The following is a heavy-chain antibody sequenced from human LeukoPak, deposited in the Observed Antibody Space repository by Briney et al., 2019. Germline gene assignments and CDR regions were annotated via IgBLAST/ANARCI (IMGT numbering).Heavy chain of an antibody. J-gene: IGHJ4*02. D-gene: IGHD3-10*01. Sequence: ASVKVSCKASGYTFTSYGISWVRQAPGQGLEWMGWISAYNGNTNYAHKLQGRLTMTTDTSTSTAYMELRSLRSCDTAVYYCASGSSYGELSRGIDYWGQGTLVTVSS. V-gene: IGHV1-18*01. CDR2: ISAYNGNT. CDR3: ASGSSYGELSRGIDY. CDR1: GYTFTSYG.